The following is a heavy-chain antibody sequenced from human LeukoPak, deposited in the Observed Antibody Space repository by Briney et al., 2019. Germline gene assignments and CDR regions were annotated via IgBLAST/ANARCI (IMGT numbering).Heavy chain of an antibody. CDR3: GRDSGNYLFY. CDR2: IYTSGSN. V-gene: IGHV4-4*07. J-gene: IGHJ4*02. CDR1: GGSIRSYY. D-gene: IGHD1-26*01. Sequence: SETLSLTCTISGGSIRSYYWSWIRQPAGKGLEWIGRIYTSGSNNYNPSLKSRVTMSVDTSRNQFSLELSSVTAADTAVYYCGRDSGNYLFYWGQGILVTVSS.